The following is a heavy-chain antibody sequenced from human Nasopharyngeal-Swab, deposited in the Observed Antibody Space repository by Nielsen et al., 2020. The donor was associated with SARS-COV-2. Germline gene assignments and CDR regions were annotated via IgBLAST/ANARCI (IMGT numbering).Heavy chain of an antibody. CDR3: ARDQGYYDSSGYYPDAFDI. Sequence: APVKVSCKASGYTFTSYGISWVRQAPGQGLEWMGWISAYNGNTNYAQKLQGRVTMTTDTSTSTAYMELRSLRSDDTAVYYCARDQGYYDSSGYYPDAFDIWGQGTMVTVSS. D-gene: IGHD3-22*01. CDR1: GYTFTSYG. V-gene: IGHV1-18*01. J-gene: IGHJ3*02. CDR2: ISAYNGNT.